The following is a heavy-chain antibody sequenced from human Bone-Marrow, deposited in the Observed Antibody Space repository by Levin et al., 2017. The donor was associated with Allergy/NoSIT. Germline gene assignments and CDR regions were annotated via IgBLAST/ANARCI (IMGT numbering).Heavy chain of an antibody. V-gene: IGHV3-21*01. CDR3: ARRAVRYVVVVVAATPAYYYYYMDV. J-gene: IGHJ6*03. Sequence: PGGSLRLSCAASGFTFSSYSMNWVRQAPGKGLEWVSSISSSSSYIYYADSVKGRFTISRDNAKNSLYLQMNSLRAEDTAVYYCARRAVRYVVVVVAATPAYYYYYMDVWGKGTTVTVSS. D-gene: IGHD2-15*01. CDR2: ISSSSSYI. CDR1: GFTFSSYS.